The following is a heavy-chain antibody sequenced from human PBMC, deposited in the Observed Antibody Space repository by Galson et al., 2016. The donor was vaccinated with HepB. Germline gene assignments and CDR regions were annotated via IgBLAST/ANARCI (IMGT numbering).Heavy chain of an antibody. CDR3: ARDNYGRVKNFDY. D-gene: IGHD3-10*01. CDR1: GFTFRSYA. V-gene: IGHV3-30-3*01. CDR2: ISYDGSNK. J-gene: IGHJ4*02. Sequence: SLRLSCAASGFTFRSYAMHWVRQAPGKGLEWVAAISYDGSNKYYSDSVKGRFSISRDNSKNIVYLQMNSLRPEDAAVYYCARDNYGRVKNFDYWGQGTLVTVSS.